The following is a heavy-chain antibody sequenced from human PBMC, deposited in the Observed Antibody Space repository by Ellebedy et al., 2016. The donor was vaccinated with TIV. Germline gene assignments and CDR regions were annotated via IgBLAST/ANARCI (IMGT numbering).Heavy chain of an antibody. CDR3: ARQAGSSWSFDS. CDR2: INPNSGDT. J-gene: IGHJ4*02. CDR1: GYTFTGYY. V-gene: IGHV1-2*04. Sequence: AASVKVSCKASGYTFTGYYLHWVRHAPGQGLEWMGWINPNSGDTNYAQKFQAWVTMTRDTSISTAYMELRKLTSDDTAVYYCARQAGSSWSFDSWGQGTLVTVSS. D-gene: IGHD6-13*01.